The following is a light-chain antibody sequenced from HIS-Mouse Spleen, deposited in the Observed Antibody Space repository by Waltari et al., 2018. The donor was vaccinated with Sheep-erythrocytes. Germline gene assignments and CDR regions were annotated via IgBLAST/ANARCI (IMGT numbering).Light chain of an antibody. Sequence: QSALTQPRSVSGSPGQSVTISCTGTSSDVGVSNSVSWYQQHPGKAPKLMIYEVSKRPSGVPDRFSGSKSGNTASLTVSGLQAEDEADYYCSSYAGSSTLVFGGGTKLTVL. CDR3: SSYAGSSTLV. J-gene: IGLJ2*01. CDR1: SSDVGVSNS. V-gene: IGLV2-8*01. CDR2: EVS.